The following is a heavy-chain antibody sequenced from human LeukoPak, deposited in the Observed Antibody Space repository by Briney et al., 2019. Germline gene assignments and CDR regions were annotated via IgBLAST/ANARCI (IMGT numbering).Heavy chain of an antibody. D-gene: IGHD6-13*01. J-gene: IGHJ3*02. Sequence: GASVKVSCKASGGTFSSYAISWVRQAPGQGLEWMGGIIPIFGTANYAQKFQGRVTITADESTSTAYMELSSLRSEDTAVYYCASLAIAAAGSDAFDIWGQGTMVTVSS. V-gene: IGHV1-69*13. CDR2: IIPIFGTA. CDR1: GGTFSSYA. CDR3: ASLAIAAAGSDAFDI.